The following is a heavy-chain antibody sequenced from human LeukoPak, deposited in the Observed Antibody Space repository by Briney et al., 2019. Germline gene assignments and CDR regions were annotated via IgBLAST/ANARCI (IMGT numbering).Heavy chain of an antibody. CDR1: GFTFSTYT. CDR3: ARVGGGYDFWSGYLHAFDI. Sequence: PGRSLRLSWAASGFTFSTYTMNSVRQAPGKGLEWVSSISSAGSYIFYADSMKGRFTISRDNAKNSLYLQMNSLRGEDTAVYHCARVGGGYDFWSGYLHAFDIWGQGTMVAVSS. CDR2: ISSAGSYI. V-gene: IGHV3-21*01. D-gene: IGHD3-3*01. J-gene: IGHJ3*02.